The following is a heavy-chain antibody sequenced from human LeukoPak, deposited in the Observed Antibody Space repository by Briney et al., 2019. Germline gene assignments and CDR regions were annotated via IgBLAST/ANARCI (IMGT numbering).Heavy chain of an antibody. V-gene: IGHV4-59*01. J-gene: IGHJ3*02. CDR3: ARENWNYAFDI. Sequence: SETLSLTCTVSGGSISTYKWNWIRQPPGKGLEWIGYIYYSGSTNYNPSLKSRVTISVDTSKNQFSLKLSSVTAADTAVYYCARENWNYAFDIWGQGTMVTVSS. CDR1: GGSISTYK. CDR2: IYYSGST. D-gene: IGHD1-7*01.